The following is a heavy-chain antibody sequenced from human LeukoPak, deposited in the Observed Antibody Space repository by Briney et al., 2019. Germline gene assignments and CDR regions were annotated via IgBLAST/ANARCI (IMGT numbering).Heavy chain of an antibody. CDR2: ISSSSSTI. CDR1: GFTFNSCS. V-gene: IGHV3-48*01. J-gene: IGHJ4*02. CDR3: ATETNYYDTSGTLFDY. Sequence: PGGSLRLSCAASGFTFNSCSMNWVRQAPGKGLEWVSYISSSSSTIYSADSVKGRFTISRDNAKNPLYLQMNSLRAEDTAVYYCATETNYYDTSGTLFDYWGQGTLVTVSS. D-gene: IGHD3-22*01.